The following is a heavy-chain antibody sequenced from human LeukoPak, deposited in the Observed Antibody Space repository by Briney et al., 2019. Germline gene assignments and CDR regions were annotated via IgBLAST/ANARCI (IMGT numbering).Heavy chain of an antibody. Sequence: GESLKISCAASGFTFSSYAMSWVRQAPGKGLEWVSAISGSGGSTYYADSVKGRFTISRDNSKNTLYLQMNSLRAEDTAVYYCAKPPSRGPYDSSGYFDYWGQGTLVTVSS. CDR2: ISGSGGST. CDR1: GFTFSSYA. CDR3: AKPPSRGPYDSSGYFDY. J-gene: IGHJ4*02. D-gene: IGHD3-22*01. V-gene: IGHV3-23*01.